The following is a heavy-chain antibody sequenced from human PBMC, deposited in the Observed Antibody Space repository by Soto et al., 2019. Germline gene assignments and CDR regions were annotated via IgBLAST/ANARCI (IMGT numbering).Heavy chain of an antibody. CDR2: ISYDGSNK. CDR3: ARDMHYYGSNVDD. J-gene: IGHJ4*02. D-gene: IGHD3-22*01. CDR1: GFTFSSYA. V-gene: IGHV3-30-3*01. Sequence: QVQLVESGGGVVQPGRSLRLSCAASGFTFSSYAMHWVRQAPGKGLEWVAVISYDGSNKYYADSVKGRFTISRDNSKNTLYLQMNSLRAEDTAVYYCARDMHYYGSNVDDWGQGTLVTVSS.